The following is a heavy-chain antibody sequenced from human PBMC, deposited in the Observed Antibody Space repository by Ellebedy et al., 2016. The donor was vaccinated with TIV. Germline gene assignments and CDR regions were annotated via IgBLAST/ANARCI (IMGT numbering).Heavy chain of an antibody. CDR2: IKQDGSEK. D-gene: IGHD6-19*01. V-gene: IGHV3-7*01. Sequence: GGSLRLSCAASGFTFSNYWMSWVRQAPGKGLEWVANIKQDGSEKYYMDSVKGRFSISRDNAKNSLYVQMNSLRDEDTAVYYCARGQWLGRAYYFDYWGQGTLVTVSS. J-gene: IGHJ4*02. CDR3: ARGQWLGRAYYFDY. CDR1: GFTFSNYW.